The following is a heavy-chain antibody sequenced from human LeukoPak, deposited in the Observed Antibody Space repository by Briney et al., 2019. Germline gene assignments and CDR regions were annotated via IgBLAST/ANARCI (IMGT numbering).Heavy chain of an antibody. Sequence: PGGSLRLSCAASGFTFSDYYMSWIRQAPGKGLEWLSYISRSGSSIHYADSVKGRFTISRDNAKNSLYLQMNLLRVEDTAVYFCARVRRGGDSRYFDYWGQGALVTVSS. V-gene: IGHV3-11*01. CDR1: GFTFSDYY. CDR2: ISRSGSSI. D-gene: IGHD2-21*02. CDR3: ARVRRGGDSRYFDY. J-gene: IGHJ4*02.